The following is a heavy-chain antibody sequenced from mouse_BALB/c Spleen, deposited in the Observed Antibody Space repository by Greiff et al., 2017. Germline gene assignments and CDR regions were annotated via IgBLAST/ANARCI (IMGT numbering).Heavy chain of an antibody. Sequence: QVQLQQSGAELAKPGASVKMSCKASGYTFTSYWMHWVKQRPGQGLEWIGYINPSTGYTEYNQKFKDKATLTADKSSSTAYMQLSSLTSEDSAVYYCARWLLDYWGQGTTLTVSS. CDR1: GYTFTSYW. CDR3: ARWLLDY. CDR2: INPSTGYT. D-gene: IGHD2-2*01. V-gene: IGHV1-7*01. J-gene: IGHJ2*01.